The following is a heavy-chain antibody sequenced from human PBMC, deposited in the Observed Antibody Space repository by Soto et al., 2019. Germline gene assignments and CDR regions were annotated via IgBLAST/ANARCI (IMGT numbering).Heavy chain of an antibody. V-gene: IGHV3-23*01. CDR2: ISGSGGST. J-gene: IGHJ6*02. D-gene: IGHD3-10*01. CDR3: AKGSEVRGVYYYYGMDV. Sequence: GGYLRLSCAASGFTFSSYAMSWVRQAPGKGLEWVSAISGSGGSTYYADSVKGRFTISRDNSKNTLYLQMNSLRAEDTAVYYCAKGSEVRGVYYYYGMDVWGQGTTVTVSS. CDR1: GFTFSSYA.